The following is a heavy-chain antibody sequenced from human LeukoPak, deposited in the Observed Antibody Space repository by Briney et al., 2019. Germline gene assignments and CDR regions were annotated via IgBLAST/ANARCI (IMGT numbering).Heavy chain of an antibody. D-gene: IGHD1-26*01. Sequence: SGGSLRLSCAASGFTFNTYGMHWVRQAQGKGLEWVALIWYDGSNENYADSVKGRFTISRDNSRNTLYLQMNSLRGEDTAVYYCARGGLTIAEATTSWYLDYWGQGTLVTVSS. CDR3: ARGGLTIAEATTSWYLDY. J-gene: IGHJ4*02. V-gene: IGHV3-33*01. CDR1: GFTFNTYG. CDR2: IWYDGSNE.